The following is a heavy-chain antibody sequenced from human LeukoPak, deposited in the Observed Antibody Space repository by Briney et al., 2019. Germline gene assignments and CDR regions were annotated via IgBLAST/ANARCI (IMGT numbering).Heavy chain of an antibody. Sequence: ASVKVSCKASGYTFTIYYMHWVRQAPGQGLEWMGWINPNSGATSYAQRFQGRVTMTRDTSISTAYMELSGLTSDDTAVYYCARNPPYCTSTSCYNDYWGQGALVTVSS. V-gene: IGHV1-2*02. CDR1: GYTFTIYY. CDR2: INPNSGAT. J-gene: IGHJ4*02. CDR3: ARNPPYCTSTSCYNDY. D-gene: IGHD2-2*02.